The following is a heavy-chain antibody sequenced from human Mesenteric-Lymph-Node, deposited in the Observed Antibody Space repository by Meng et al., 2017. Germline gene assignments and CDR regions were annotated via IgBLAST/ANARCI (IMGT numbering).Heavy chain of an antibody. CDR3: ARGVGDIRVGFDY. J-gene: IGHJ4*02. CDR1: GGSFSGYY. V-gene: IGHV4-34*01. Sequence: SETLSLTCAVYGGSFSGYYWSWIRQPPGKGLEWIGEIHHSGRTNFHPSLKSRVTISVDDSKNQFSLTLRSVTAADTAVYYCARGVGDIRVGFDYWGQGILVTVSS. D-gene: IGHD5-12*01. CDR2: IHHSGRT.